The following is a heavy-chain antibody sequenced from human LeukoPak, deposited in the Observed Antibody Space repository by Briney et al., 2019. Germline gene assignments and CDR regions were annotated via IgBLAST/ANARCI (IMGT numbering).Heavy chain of an antibody. V-gene: IGHV1-18*01. D-gene: IGHD1-26*01. Sequence: ASVKVSCRTSGYTFTNFGISWVRQAPGQGLEWMGWISGNSDHTNYAQKFQGRVTMTTDTSTTTAYMELTSLTSDDTAVYYCARDGTSTDNFWGQGTLVTVSS. J-gene: IGHJ4*02. CDR1: GYTFTNFG. CDR2: ISGNSDHT. CDR3: ARDGTSTDNF.